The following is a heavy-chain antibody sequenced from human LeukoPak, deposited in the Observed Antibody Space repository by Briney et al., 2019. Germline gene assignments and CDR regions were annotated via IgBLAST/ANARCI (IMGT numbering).Heavy chain of an antibody. V-gene: IGHV1-2*02. CDR3: ARAIAVAGPVDY. J-gene: IGHJ4*02. CDR2: INPNSGGT. D-gene: IGHD6-19*01. Sequence: GASVKVSCKASGYTFTGYYMHWVRQAPGQGLEWMGWINPNSGGTNYAQKFQGRVTMTRDTSISTAYMELSSLRSEDTAVYYCARAIAVAGPVDYWGQGTLVTVSS. CDR1: GYTFTGYY.